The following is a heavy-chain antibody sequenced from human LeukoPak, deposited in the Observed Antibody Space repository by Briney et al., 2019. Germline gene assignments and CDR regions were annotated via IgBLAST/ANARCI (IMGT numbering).Heavy chain of an antibody. CDR3: ARTPLYGDQGYYYGMDV. CDR2: ISSSSSYI. V-gene: IGHV3-21*04. CDR1: GFTFSSYS. D-gene: IGHD4-17*01. J-gene: IGHJ6*02. Sequence: GGSLRLSCAASGFTFSSYSMNWVRQAPGKGLEWVSSISSSSSYIYYADSVKGRFTISRDNAKNSLYLQMNSLRSEDTAVYYCARTPLYGDQGYYYGMDVWGQGTTVTVSS.